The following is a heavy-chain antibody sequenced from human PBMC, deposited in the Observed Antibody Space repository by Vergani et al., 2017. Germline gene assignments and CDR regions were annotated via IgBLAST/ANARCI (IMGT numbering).Heavy chain of an antibody. J-gene: IGHJ4*02. CDR1: GGTFSSYA. CDR3: AREGIAAAGTPPHFDY. Sequence: QVQLVQSGAEVKKPGSSVKVSCKASGGTFSSYAISWVRQAPGQGLEWMGRSIPIFGTANYAQKFQGRVTITADKSTSTAYMELSSLRSEDPAVYYCAREGIAAAGTPPHFDYWGQGTLVTVSS. V-gene: IGHV1-69*14. CDR2: SIPIFGTA. D-gene: IGHD6-13*01.